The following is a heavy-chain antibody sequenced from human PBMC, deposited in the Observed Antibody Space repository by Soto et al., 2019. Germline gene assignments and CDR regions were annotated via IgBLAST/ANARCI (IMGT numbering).Heavy chain of an antibody. CDR2: ISASGGGT. D-gene: IGHD6-19*01. CDR3: ANDPRGWYENDAFDI. Sequence: GGSLRLSCATSGFTFSSSGMSWVRQAPGKGLEWVSGISASGGGTYYGDSVKGRFTISRDNSKNTLYLQMNSLRAEDTAIYYCANDPRGWYENDAFDIWGQGTMVTVSS. CDR1: GFTFSSSG. V-gene: IGHV3-23*01. J-gene: IGHJ3*02.